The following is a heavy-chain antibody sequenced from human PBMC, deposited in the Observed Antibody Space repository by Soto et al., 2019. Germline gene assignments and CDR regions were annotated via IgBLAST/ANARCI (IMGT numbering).Heavy chain of an antibody. D-gene: IGHD6-19*01. CDR1: GGSFSGYY. CDR3: ARPEIAVYAFDI. J-gene: IGHJ3*02. Sequence: PSETLSLTCAVYGGSFSGYYWSWIRQPPGKGLEWIGEINHSGSTNYNPSLKSRVTISVDTSKNQFSLKLSSVTAADTAVYYCARPEIAVYAFDIWGQGTMVTVSS. CDR2: INHSGST. V-gene: IGHV4-34*01.